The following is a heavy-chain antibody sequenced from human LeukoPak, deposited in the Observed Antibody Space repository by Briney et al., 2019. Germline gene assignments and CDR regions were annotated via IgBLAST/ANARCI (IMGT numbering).Heavy chain of an antibody. J-gene: IGHJ6*03. Sequence: KPSATLSLTCAVSGSSISNGYYWVWIRQPPGRGLEWIGSLYHSDSAYYNTSLRSRVSMSVDTSKNQFSLTLSFVTAADTAVYYCARQHDSYYYYYIDVWGSGTTVTVSS. CDR2: LYHSDSA. CDR1: GSSISNGYY. CDR3: ARQHDSYYYYYIDV. V-gene: IGHV4-38-2*01.